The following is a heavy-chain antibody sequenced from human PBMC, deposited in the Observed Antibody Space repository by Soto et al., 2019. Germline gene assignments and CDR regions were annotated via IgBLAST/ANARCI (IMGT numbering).Heavy chain of an antibody. Sequence: NPSETLSLTCAVYGGSFSGYYWSWIRQPPGKGLDWIGEVNHSGSTNYNPSLKSRVTISVDTSKNQFSLKLSSVTAADTAVNYCARDCSGGSCYSGGKYYYYGMDVWGQGTTVTVSS. J-gene: IGHJ6*02. D-gene: IGHD2-15*01. CDR2: VNHSGST. V-gene: IGHV4-34*01. CDR3: ARDCSGGSCYSGGKYYYYGMDV. CDR1: GGSFSGYY.